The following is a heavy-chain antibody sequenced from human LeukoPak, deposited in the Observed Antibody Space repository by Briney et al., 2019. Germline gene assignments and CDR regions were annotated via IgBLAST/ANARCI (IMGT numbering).Heavy chain of an antibody. Sequence: GESLKISCKGSGYSFTSYWIAWVRQMPGKGLEWMGIIYPGDSDTRYSPSFQGQVTISADKSISTAYLQWSSLKASDTAMYYCARCHYYGSGSDNWFDPWGQGTPVTVSS. V-gene: IGHV5-51*01. J-gene: IGHJ5*01. D-gene: IGHD3-10*01. CDR2: IYPGDSDT. CDR3: ARCHYYGSGSDNWFDP. CDR1: GYSFTSYW.